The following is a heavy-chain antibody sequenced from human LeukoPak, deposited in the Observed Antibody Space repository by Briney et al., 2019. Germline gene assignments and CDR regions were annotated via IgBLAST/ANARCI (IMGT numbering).Heavy chain of an antibody. CDR1: GGTFSSYA. D-gene: IGHD3-10*01. CDR3: ARGVWFGELLGYYYGMDV. V-gene: IGHV1-69*04. Sequence: GASVKVSCKASGGTFSSYAISWVRQAPGQGLEWMGRIIPILGIANYAQKFQGRVTITADKSTSTAYMELSSLRSEDTAVYYCARGVWFGELLGYYYGMDVWGQGTTVTVSS. J-gene: IGHJ6*02. CDR2: IIPILGIA.